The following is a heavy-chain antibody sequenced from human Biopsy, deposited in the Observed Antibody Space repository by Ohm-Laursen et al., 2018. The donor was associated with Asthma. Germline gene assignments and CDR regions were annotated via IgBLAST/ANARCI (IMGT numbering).Heavy chain of an antibody. Sequence: SVKVPCKSLGGTFNTYVIGWVRQAPGQGLEWMGGINSVFGTTTYPQKFQDRVTITADDSTSTVYMELSSLRSEDTAAYYCARKAGSCISRTCYSLDFWGQGTLVTVSS. CDR1: GGTFNTYV. V-gene: IGHV1-69*13. CDR3: ARKAGSCISRTCYSLDF. J-gene: IGHJ4*02. CDR2: INSVFGTT. D-gene: IGHD2-2*01.